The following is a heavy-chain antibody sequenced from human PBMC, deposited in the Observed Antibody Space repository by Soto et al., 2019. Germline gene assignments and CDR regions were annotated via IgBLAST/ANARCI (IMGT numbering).Heavy chain of an antibody. Sequence: QVQLVESGGGVVQPGRSLRLSCAASGFTFSSYGMHWVLQAPGKGLEWVAVIWYDGSNKYYADSVKGRFTISRDNSKNTRYLQMNSLRAEDTAVYYCARDGYFSGGSCYSVPVFDYWGQGTLVPVSS. J-gene: IGHJ4*02. V-gene: IGHV3-33*01. CDR1: GFTFSSYG. CDR3: ARDGYFSGGSCYSVPVFDY. CDR2: IWYDGSNK. D-gene: IGHD2-15*01.